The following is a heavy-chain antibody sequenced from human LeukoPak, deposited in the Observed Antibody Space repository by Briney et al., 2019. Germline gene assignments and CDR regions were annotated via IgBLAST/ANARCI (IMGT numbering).Heavy chain of an antibody. CDR2: IILIFGTA. D-gene: IGHD3-10*01. CDR3: ARENVIYGSGKWYFDY. CDR1: GGTFSSYA. V-gene: IGHV1-69*13. J-gene: IGHJ4*02. Sequence: SVKVSCKASGGTFSSYAISWVRQAPGQGLEWMGGIILIFGTANYAQKFQGRVTITADESTSTAYMELSSLRSEDTAVYYCARENVIYGSGKWYFDYWGEGTLVTVSS.